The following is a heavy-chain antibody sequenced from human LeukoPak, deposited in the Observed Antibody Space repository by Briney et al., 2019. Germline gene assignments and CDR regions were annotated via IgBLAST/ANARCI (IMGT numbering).Heavy chain of an antibody. CDR2: IYYSGST. CDR3: ARLYDSSGYYYDYFDY. J-gene: IGHJ4*02. CDR1: GGSISSYY. D-gene: IGHD3-22*01. Sequence: SETLSLTCTVSGGSISSYYWSWIRQPPGKGLEWIGYIYYSGSTNYNPSLKSRVTISVDTSKNQFSLKLSSVTAADTAVYYCARLYDSSGYYYDYFDYWGQGTLVTVSS. V-gene: IGHV4-59*01.